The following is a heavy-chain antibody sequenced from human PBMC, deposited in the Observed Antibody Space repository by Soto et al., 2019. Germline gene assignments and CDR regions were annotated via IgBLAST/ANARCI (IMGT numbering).Heavy chain of an antibody. CDR1: GFTFSNYA. D-gene: IGHD1-26*01. V-gene: IGHV3-23*01. CDR2: ITGSGSGT. J-gene: IGHJ4*02. CDR3: ASSLVETRAFYIRY. Sequence: GGSLRLSCAASGFTFSNYAMSWVRQVPGKGPEWVSSITGSGSGTYYTDSVEGRFTISRDNSKNTLSLQMNSLRADDTAVYYCASSLVETRAFYIRYWSQGTLVTVSS.